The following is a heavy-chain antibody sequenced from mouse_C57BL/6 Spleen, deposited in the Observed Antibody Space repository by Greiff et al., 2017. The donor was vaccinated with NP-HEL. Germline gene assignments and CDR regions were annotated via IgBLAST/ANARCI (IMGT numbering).Heavy chain of an antibody. J-gene: IGHJ4*01. Sequence: VQLQESGPGLVQPSQSLSITCTVSGFSLTSYGVHWVRQSPGKGLEWLGVIWSGGSTDYNAAFISRLSISKDNSKSQVFFKMNSLQADDTAIYYCARGNWDVRGYAMDYWGQGTSVTVSS. CDR2: IWSGGST. V-gene: IGHV2-2*01. D-gene: IGHD4-1*01. CDR3: ARGNWDVRGYAMDY. CDR1: GFSLTSYG.